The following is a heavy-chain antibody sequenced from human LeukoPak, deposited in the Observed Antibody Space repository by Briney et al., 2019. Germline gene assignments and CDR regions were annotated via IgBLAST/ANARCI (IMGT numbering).Heavy chain of an antibody. V-gene: IGHV4-59*10. D-gene: IGHD2-21*02. Sequence: SETLSLTCAVSGGSISSYYWSWIRQPAGKGLEWIGRIYTSRSTNYNPSLKSRVTMSVDTSKNQFSLKLSSVTAADTAVYYCARLPGGDSSSVVAFDIWGQGTMVTVSS. CDR2: IYTSRST. CDR1: GGSISSYY. J-gene: IGHJ3*02. CDR3: ARLPGGDSSSVVAFDI.